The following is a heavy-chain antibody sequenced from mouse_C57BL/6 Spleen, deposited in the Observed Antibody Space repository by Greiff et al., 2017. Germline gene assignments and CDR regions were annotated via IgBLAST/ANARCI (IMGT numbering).Heavy chain of an antibody. Sequence: VKLQQPGAELVKPGASVKLSCKASGFTFTSYWMQWVKQRPGQGLEWIGEIDPSDSYTNYNQKFKGKATLSVDTSSSTAYMQLSSLTSEDSAVYCCARRGFGGYYGYRGQGTTLTVSS. CDR2: IDPSDSYT. J-gene: IGHJ2*01. D-gene: IGHD2-3*01. V-gene: IGHV1-50*01. CDR1: GFTFTSYW. CDR3: ARRGFGGYYGY.